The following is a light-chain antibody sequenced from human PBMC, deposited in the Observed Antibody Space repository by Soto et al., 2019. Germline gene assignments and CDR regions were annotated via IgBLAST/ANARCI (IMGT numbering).Light chain of an antibody. CDR2: AAS. CDR1: QRVSSH. V-gene: IGKV3-15*01. Sequence: ETVMTQSPVTLSVSPGDTATLSCRASQRVSSHLAWYQQKPGQAPRLLIYAASTRATGIPVRFSGSGSGTEFTLTISSLQSEDFAVYYCQQYNNWPPITFGQGTRLEIK. CDR3: QQYNNWPPIT. J-gene: IGKJ5*01.